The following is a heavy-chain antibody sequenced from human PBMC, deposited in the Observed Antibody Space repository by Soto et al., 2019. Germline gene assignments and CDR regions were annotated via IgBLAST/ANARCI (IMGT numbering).Heavy chain of an antibody. Sequence: EVQLLESGGGLLQPGGSLRLSCAASGFTFSNYAMTWVRQAPGKGLEWVSTISGGGDSTYYADSVKGRFTISRDNSRNTVFLQMNGRRAEDAAVYYCGKESLAPRYCGGDRGANCSPPGGQGTLVTVS. V-gene: IGHV3-23*01. CDR2: ISGGGDST. D-gene: IGHD2-21*01. CDR1: GFTFSNYA. CDR3: GKESLAPRYCGGDRGANCSPP. J-gene: IGHJ5*02.